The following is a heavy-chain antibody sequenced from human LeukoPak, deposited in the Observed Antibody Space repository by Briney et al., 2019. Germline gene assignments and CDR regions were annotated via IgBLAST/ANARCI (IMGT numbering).Heavy chain of an antibody. D-gene: IGHD2-2*01. J-gene: IGHJ4*02. V-gene: IGHV4-59*01. CDR2: IYYSGST. Sequence: KSSETLSLTCTVSGGSISSYYWSWIRQPPGKGLEWIGYIYYSGSTNYNPSLKSRVTISVDTSKNQFSLKLSSVTAADTAVYYCAGPESYCSSTSCLPPSQPGGFDYWGQGTLVTVSS. CDR1: GGSISSYY. CDR3: AGPESYCSSTSCLPPSQPGGFDY.